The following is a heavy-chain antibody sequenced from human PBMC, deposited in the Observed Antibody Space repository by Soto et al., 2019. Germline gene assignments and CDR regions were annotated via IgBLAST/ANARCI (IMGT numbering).Heavy chain of an antibody. CDR3: AKDPYHSGSYYYPDYFDY. CDR1: GFTFSSYA. Sequence: HPGGSLRLSCAASGFTFSSYAMSWVRQAPGKGLEWVSAISGSGGSTYYADSVKGRFTISRDNSKNTLYLQMNSLRAEDTAVYYCAKDPYHSGSYYYPDYFDYWGQGTLVTVSS. J-gene: IGHJ4*02. CDR2: ISGSGGST. D-gene: IGHD1-26*01. V-gene: IGHV3-23*01.